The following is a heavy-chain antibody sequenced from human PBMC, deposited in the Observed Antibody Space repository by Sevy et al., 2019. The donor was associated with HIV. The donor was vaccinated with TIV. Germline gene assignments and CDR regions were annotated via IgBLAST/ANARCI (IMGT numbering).Heavy chain of an antibody. CDR2: ISSSSSYI. CDR1: GFTFSSYS. Sequence: GGSLRLSCAASGFTFSSYSMNWVRQAPGKGLEWVSSISSSSSYIYYADSVKGRFTISRDNPKNSLYLQMNSLRAEDTAVYYCARGSPFASTYDYVWGSYIYGMDVWGQRTTVTASS. D-gene: IGHD3-16*01. CDR3: ARGSPFASTYDYVWGSYIYGMDV. J-gene: IGHJ6*02. V-gene: IGHV3-21*01.